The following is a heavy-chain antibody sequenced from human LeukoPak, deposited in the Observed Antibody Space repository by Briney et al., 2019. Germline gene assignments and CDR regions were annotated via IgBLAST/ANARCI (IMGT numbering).Heavy chain of an antibody. CDR3: ARDQADNYYALDV. V-gene: IGHV1-2*02. J-gene: IGHJ6*02. CDR1: GYSFTGYY. CDR2: INPQTGFT. D-gene: IGHD5-24*01. Sequence: ASVKVSCKASGYSFTGYYLHWVRQAPGQGLEWMGWINPQTGFTTIAQKFQGRVTMTMDTSISTIYMEMNSLRSDDTATFYCARDQADNYYALDVWGQGTSLVVSS.